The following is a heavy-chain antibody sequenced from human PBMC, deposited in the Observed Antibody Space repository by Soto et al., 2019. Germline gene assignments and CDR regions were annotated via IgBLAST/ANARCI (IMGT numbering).Heavy chain of an antibody. CDR2: ISYDGNNK. D-gene: IGHD6-6*01. J-gene: IGHJ4*02. CDR1: GFTFNNYG. CDR3: AKETSSSSLDY. Sequence: HPGGSLRLSCAASGFTFNNYGMHWVRQAPGKGLEWVAVISYDGNNKYYVDSVKGRFTISRDNSKNTLFLQMNSLRAADTAVYYCAKETSSSSLDYWGQGTLVTVSS. V-gene: IGHV3-30*18.